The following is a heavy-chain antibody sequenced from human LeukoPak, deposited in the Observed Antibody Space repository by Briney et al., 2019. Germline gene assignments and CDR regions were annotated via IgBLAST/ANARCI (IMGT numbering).Heavy chain of an antibody. CDR2: ISSSGSTI. Sequence: PGGSLRLSCAASGFTFSSYEVNWVRQAPGKGLEWVSYISSSGSTIYYADSVKGRFTISRDNAKNSLYLQMNSLRAEDTALYYCAREDTSGLHFDYWGQGTPVTVSS. CDR3: AREDTSGLHFDY. J-gene: IGHJ4*02. D-gene: IGHD3-22*01. CDR1: GFTFSSYE. V-gene: IGHV3-48*03.